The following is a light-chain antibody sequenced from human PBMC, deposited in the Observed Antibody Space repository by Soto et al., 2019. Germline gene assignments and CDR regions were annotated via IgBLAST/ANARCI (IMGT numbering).Light chain of an antibody. Sequence: DIQMTQSPSSLSASVGDRVTITCQASQDITNYLNWFQQKPGKAPKLLISDASNLQTGVPSRFIGSGSGTYFTLTISSLQPEDIGTYYCQKYNNLPLLSFGGGTKVEIK. CDR2: DAS. V-gene: IGKV1-33*01. J-gene: IGKJ4*01. CDR3: QKYNNLPLLS. CDR1: QDITNY.